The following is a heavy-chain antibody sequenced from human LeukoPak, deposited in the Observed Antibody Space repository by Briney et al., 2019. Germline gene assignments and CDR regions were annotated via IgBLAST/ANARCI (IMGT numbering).Heavy chain of an antibody. J-gene: IGHJ4*02. Sequence: SETLSLTCAVSGVSFNDYYWSWVHQTPGKGLEWIGEINHSGYTNDSPSLKSRVTLSIDTSRKQFSLNLRTVTVADSGIYYCTRMTTGHDYWGQGTLVTVSS. CDR3: TRMTTGHDY. D-gene: IGHD4-17*01. CDR1: GVSFNDYY. CDR2: INHSGYT. V-gene: IGHV4-34*01.